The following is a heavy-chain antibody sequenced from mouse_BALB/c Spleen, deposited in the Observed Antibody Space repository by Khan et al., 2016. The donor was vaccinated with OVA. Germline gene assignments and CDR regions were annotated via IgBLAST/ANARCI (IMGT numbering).Heavy chain of an antibody. CDR1: GFTFSTYA. CDR3: ARHNYGPFAY. CDR2: INTGGDYI. D-gene: IGHD1-1*01. J-gene: IGHJ3*01. Sequence: EVELVESGGDLVKPGGSLKLSCAASGFTFSTYAMSWVRQTPDKRLEWVATINTGGDYIYYPDSVKGRFTISRDNAKNTLYLQMSSLRSEDTVMYYCARHNYGPFAYWGQGTLVTVSA. V-gene: IGHV5-6*01.